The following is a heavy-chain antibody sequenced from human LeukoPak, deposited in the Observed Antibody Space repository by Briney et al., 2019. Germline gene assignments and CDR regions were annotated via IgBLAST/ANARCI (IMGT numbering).Heavy chain of an antibody. D-gene: IGHD2-2*01. Sequence: GASVKVSYKASGYTFTSYGISWVRQAPGQGLEWMGWISAYNGNTNYAQKLQGRVTMTTDTSTSTAYMELRSLRSDDTAVYYCARAPRAAAMFGNAFDIWGQGTMVTVSS. J-gene: IGHJ3*02. CDR1: GYTFTSYG. CDR2: ISAYNGNT. CDR3: ARAPRAAAMFGNAFDI. V-gene: IGHV1-18*01.